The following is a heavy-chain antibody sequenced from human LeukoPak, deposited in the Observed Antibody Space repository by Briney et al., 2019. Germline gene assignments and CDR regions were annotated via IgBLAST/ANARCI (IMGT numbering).Heavy chain of an antibody. J-gene: IGHJ4*02. Sequence: SETLSLTCTVSGGSISSYYWSWIRQPPGKGLEWIGYIYYSGSTNYNPSLKSRVTISVDTSKNQFSLKLSSVTAADTAVYYCARGLSSGWYLPLFDYWGQGTLVTVSS. CDR1: GGSISSYY. CDR2: IYYSGST. V-gene: IGHV4-59*01. CDR3: ARGLSSGWYLPLFDY. D-gene: IGHD6-19*01.